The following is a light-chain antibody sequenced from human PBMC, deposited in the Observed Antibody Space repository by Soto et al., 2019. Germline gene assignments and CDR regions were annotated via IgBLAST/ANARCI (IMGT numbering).Light chain of an antibody. Sequence: QSALTQPAPVSGSPGQSITISCTGTSSDVGSYNLVSWYQQHPGKAPKLMIYEGSKRPSGVSNRFSGSKSGNTASLTISGLQAEDEADYYCCSYAGSRGLVFGGGTKLTVL. J-gene: IGLJ2*01. V-gene: IGLV2-23*01. CDR1: SSDVGSYNL. CDR2: EGS. CDR3: CSYAGSRGLV.